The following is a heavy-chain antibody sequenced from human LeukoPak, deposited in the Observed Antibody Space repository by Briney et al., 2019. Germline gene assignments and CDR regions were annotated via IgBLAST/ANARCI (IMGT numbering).Heavy chain of an antibody. J-gene: IGHJ4*02. CDR3: AKRTGGGDFDY. V-gene: IGHV3-23*01. Sequence: QPGGSLRLSCVVSGFTFSTSAMNWVRQAPGKGLEWVSFIDGSGGSTYYAESVKGRFTISRDNSKNTLFLQMNSLRADDTAVYYCAKRTGGGDFDYWGQGTLVTVSS. CDR1: GFTFSTSA. D-gene: IGHD3-16*01. CDR2: IDGSGGST.